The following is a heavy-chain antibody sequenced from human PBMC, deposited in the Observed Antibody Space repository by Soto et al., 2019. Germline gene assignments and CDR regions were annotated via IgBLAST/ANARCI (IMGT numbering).Heavy chain of an antibody. Sequence: SETLSLTCTVSGGSISSYYWSWIRQPAGKGLEWIGRIYTSGSTNYNPSLKSRVTMSVDTSKNQFSLKLSSVTAADTAVYYCAREGYSSSWYWWFDTWGQGTLVTVSS. CDR1: GGSISSYY. J-gene: IGHJ5*02. CDR2: IYTSGST. V-gene: IGHV4-4*07. CDR3: AREGYSSSWYWWFDT. D-gene: IGHD6-13*01.